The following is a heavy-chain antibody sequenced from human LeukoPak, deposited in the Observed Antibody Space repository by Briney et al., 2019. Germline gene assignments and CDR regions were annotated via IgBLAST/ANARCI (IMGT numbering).Heavy chain of an antibody. D-gene: IGHD2-21*02. CDR1: GYSFTSYW. CDR2: IYPGDSDT. V-gene: IGHV5-51*01. CDR3: ARYVTGPYFDY. J-gene: IGHJ4*02. Sequence: GESLKISCKGSGYSFTSYWIGWVRQMPRKGLEWMGIIYPGDSDTSYSPSFQGQVTISADKSISTTYLQWSSLKASDTAMYYCARYVTGPYFDYWGQGTLVTVSS.